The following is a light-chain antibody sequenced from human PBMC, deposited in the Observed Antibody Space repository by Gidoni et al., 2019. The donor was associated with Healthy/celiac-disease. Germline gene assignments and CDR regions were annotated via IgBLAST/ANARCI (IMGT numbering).Light chain of an antibody. CDR2: GAS. J-gene: IGKJ3*01. Sequence: EIVLTQSPGTLSLSPGARATLSCRASQSVSSSYLAWYQQKPGQAPRLRIYGASSRATGIPDRFSGSGSGTDFTLTISRLEPEDFAVYYCQQYGSSPFTFGPGTKVDIK. CDR3: QQYGSSPFT. CDR1: QSVSSSY. V-gene: IGKV3-20*01.